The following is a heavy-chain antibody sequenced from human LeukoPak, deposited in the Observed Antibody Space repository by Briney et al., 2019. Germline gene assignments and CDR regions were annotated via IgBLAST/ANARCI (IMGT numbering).Heavy chain of an antibody. CDR3: ARDFGGLRYFDY. D-gene: IGHD5-12*01. V-gene: IGHV3-66*02. Sequence: GGSLRLSCAASGFTVSSNYMSWVRQAPGVGLEWVSVIYSGGSTYYADSVKGRFTISSDNSKNTLYLQMNSLRAEDTAVYYCARDFGGLRYFDYWGQGTLVTVSS. J-gene: IGHJ4*02. CDR1: GFTVSSNY. CDR2: IYSGGST.